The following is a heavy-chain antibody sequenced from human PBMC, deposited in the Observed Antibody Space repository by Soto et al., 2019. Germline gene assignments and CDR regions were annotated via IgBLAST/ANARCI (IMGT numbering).Heavy chain of an antibody. CDR3: ATSPRFAFDF. D-gene: IGHD3-16*01. Sequence: QVQLQESGPGLVKPSETLSLICTVSGGSVSGDKNYWSWIRQSPGKGLEWIGYISYSGATNYNPSLKSRLTISVDRSTNQFALKLSSVTASDTALYYCATSPRFAFDFWGQGTTVIVSS. V-gene: IGHV4-61*01. CDR1: GGSVSGDKNY. CDR2: ISYSGAT. J-gene: IGHJ3*01.